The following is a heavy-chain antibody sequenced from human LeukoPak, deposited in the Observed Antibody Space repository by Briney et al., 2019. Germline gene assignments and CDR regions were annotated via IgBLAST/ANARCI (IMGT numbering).Heavy chain of an antibody. D-gene: IGHD6-6*01. CDR1: GYTFTSYD. V-gene: IGHV1-8*03. CDR2: VNPNSGNT. J-gene: IGHJ4*02. CDR3: ARSSRRLSAAQGY. Sequence: GASVKVSCKASGYTFTSYDINWVRQATGQGLEWMGWVNPNSGNTGYAQKFQGRVTITRNTSISTAYMELSSLRSEDTAVYYCARSSRRLSAAQGYWGQGTLVTVSS.